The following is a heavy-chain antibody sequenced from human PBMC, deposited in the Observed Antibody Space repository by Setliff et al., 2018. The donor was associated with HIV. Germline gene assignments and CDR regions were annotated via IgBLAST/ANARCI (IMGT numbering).Heavy chain of an antibody. CDR1: GYRFTTYG. D-gene: IGHD2-21*02. Sequence: ASVKVSCKASGYRFTTYGLSWVRQAPGQGLEWMGWISPHSGDTKYAQKVQGRVTMTTDTSTGKSYMELRSLRSDDTAVYYCARGDGMGPVVVTAMFDYWGQGTLVTV. CDR2: ISPHSGDT. CDR3: ARGDGMGPVVVTAMFDY. J-gene: IGHJ4*02. V-gene: IGHV1-18*01.